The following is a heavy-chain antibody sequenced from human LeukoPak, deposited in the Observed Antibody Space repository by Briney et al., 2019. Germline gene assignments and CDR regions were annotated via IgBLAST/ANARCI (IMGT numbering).Heavy chain of an antibody. J-gene: IGHJ4*02. CDR3: ARGDILTGYKYY. CDR2: ISAYNGNK. V-gene: IGHV1-18*01. CDR1: GYTFTSYD. D-gene: IGHD3-9*01. Sequence: ASVKVSCKASGYTFTSYDINWVRQATGQGLEWMGWISAYNGNKNYAQKLQGRVTMTTDTSTSTAYMELSRLRSDDTAVYYCARGDILTGYKYYWGQGTLVTVSS.